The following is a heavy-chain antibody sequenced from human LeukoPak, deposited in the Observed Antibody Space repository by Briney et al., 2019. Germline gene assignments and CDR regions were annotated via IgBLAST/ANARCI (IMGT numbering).Heavy chain of an antibody. CDR3: ARAAIVVVPAAMALDAFDI. CDR1: GGSFSGYY. J-gene: IGHJ3*02. Sequence: SETLSLTCAVYGGSFSGYYWSWIRQPAGKGLEWIGRIYTGGSTNYNPSLKSRVTMSVDTSKNQFSLKLSSVTAADTAVYYCARAAIVVVPAAMALDAFDIWGQGTMVTVSS. CDR2: IYTGGST. D-gene: IGHD2-2*01. V-gene: IGHV4-59*10.